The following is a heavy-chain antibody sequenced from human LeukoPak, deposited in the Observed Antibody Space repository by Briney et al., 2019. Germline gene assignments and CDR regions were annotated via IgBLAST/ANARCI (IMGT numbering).Heavy chain of an antibody. CDR3: ARDGRLEGCGGDCYPDY. CDR1: GGSISSGSHY. D-gene: IGHD2-21*01. Sequence: PSETLSLTCTVSGGSISSGSHYWSWIRQPAGKGLEWIGRIYTSGSTNYNPSLESRVTISVDTSRNQFPLKLSSVTAADTAVYYCARDGRLEGCGGDCYPDYWGQGTLVTVSS. J-gene: IGHJ4*02. CDR2: IYTSGST. V-gene: IGHV4-61*02.